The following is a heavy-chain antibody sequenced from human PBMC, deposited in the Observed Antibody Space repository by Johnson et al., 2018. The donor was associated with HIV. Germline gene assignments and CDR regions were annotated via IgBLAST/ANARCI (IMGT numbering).Heavy chain of an antibody. CDR1: GFTFSNYY. CDR3: ATTNWGTAFDI. Sequence: QVQLVESGGGLVKPGGSLRLSCAASGFTFSNYYMHWIRQAPGKGLEWVSYISSSGSTTYYADSLKGRFTISRDNSKNTLYLQMNSLRAEDTAVYYCATTNWGTAFDIWGQGTMVTVSS. D-gene: IGHD7-27*01. CDR2: ISSSGSTT. V-gene: IGHV3-11*01. J-gene: IGHJ3*02.